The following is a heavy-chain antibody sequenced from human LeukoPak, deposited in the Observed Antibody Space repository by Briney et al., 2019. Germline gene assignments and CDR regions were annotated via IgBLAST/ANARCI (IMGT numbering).Heavy chain of an antibody. CDR1: GYTFTNYG. V-gene: IGHV1-18*01. Sequence: ASVKVSCKASGYTFTNYGISWVRQAPGQGPEWMGWISAYNGNTNYVQKLQGRVTMTTDTSTSTAYMELRSLRSDDTAVYYCARDIRYYGSGSEEPNFDYWGQGTLVTVSS. D-gene: IGHD3-10*01. J-gene: IGHJ4*02. CDR3: ARDIRYYGSGSEEPNFDY. CDR2: ISAYNGNT.